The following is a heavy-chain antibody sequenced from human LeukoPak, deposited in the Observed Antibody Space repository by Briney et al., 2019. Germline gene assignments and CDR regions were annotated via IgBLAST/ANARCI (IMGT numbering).Heavy chain of an antibody. CDR1: GYTFTNYG. CDR2: ISGYNGNT. Sequence: GASVKVSCKASGYTFTNYGISWVRQAPGQGLEWMGWISGYNGNTNYAQKVQGRVTMTRDMSTSTVYMELSSLRSEDTAVYYCARGVGDDSSGYYFYFDYWGQGTLVTVSS. J-gene: IGHJ4*02. CDR3: ARGVGDDSSGYYFYFDY. D-gene: IGHD3-22*01. V-gene: IGHV1-18*01.